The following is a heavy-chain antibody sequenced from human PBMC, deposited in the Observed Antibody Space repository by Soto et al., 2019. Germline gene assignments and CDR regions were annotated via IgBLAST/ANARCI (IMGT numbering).Heavy chain of an antibody. V-gene: IGHV4-39*01. Sequence: SETLSLTCTVSGGSISSADYWWGWIRQSPGKELAWIGIVFFDGNTHYNPYLKSRVTLSVDTSNHQFSLRLNSVTAADTARYFCARQRGRGSWSLDYWGRGTLVT. CDR2: VFFDGNT. CDR1: GGSISSADYW. CDR3: ARQRGRGSWSLDY. J-gene: IGHJ4*02. D-gene: IGHD6-13*01.